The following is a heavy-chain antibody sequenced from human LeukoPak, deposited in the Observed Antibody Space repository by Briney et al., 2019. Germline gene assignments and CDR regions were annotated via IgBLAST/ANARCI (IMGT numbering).Heavy chain of an antibody. J-gene: IGHJ4*02. CDR3: ASSVINIAAAGKIDY. CDR1: GYTFTGYY. Sequence: GASVTVSCKASGYTFTGYYLHWVRQAPGQGLAWMGWINPNSGGTNYAQKFQGRVTMTRDTSISTAYMELSRLRSDDTAVYYCASSVINIAAAGKIDYWGQGTLVTVSS. V-gene: IGHV1-2*02. CDR2: INPNSGGT. D-gene: IGHD6-13*01.